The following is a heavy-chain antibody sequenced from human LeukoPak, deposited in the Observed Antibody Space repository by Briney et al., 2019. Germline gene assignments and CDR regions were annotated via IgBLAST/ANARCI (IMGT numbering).Heavy chain of an antibody. J-gene: IGHJ4*02. CDR1: GFTFSSSW. CDR3: ARDRTGAGLDY. D-gene: IGHD1-14*01. CDR2: IRQDGNEK. Sequence: GGSLRLSCAASGFTFSSSWMSWVRRAPGKGLEWVANIRQDGNEKYFADSVKGRFAISRDNAKNSLFLQINSLRAEDTAVYYCARDRTGAGLDYWGQGTLVTVSS. V-gene: IGHV3-7*03.